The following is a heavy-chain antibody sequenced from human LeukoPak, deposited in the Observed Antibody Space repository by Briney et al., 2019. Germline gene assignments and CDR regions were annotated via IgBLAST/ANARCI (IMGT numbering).Heavy chain of an antibody. CDR2: IRGSDGST. CDR3: AKDVYGDYGGLDY. Sequence: RGSLRLSRAASGFPFSTYAMSWVRQAPGKGLEWVSSIRGSDGSTYYADSVKGRFAISRDNSKNTLYLQMNSLRAEDTAVYYCAKDVYGDYGGLDYWGQGTLVTVSS. D-gene: IGHD4-17*01. J-gene: IGHJ4*02. CDR1: GFPFSTYA. V-gene: IGHV3-23*01.